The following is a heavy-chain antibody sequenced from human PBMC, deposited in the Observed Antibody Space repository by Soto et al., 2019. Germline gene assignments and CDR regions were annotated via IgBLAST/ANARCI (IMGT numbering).Heavy chain of an antibody. V-gene: IGHV4-31*03. J-gene: IGHJ3*02. CDR1: GGSISSGGYY. CDR3: ARTIGRDWIGEHDAFDI. Sequence: QVQLQESGPGLVKPSQTLSLTCTVSGGSISSGGYYWSWIRQHPGKGLEGIGYIYYSGSTYYNPSRKRRVTISVDKSKNQFVLKLSSVTAADTAVYYGARTIGRDWIGEHDAFDIWGQGTMVTVSS. D-gene: IGHD3-9*01. CDR2: IYYSGST.